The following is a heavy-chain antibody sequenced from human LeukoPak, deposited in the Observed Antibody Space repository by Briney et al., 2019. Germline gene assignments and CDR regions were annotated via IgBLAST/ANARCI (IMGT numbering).Heavy chain of an antibody. CDR3: ARGRSPYGLDY. J-gene: IGHJ4*02. V-gene: IGHV4-34*01. CDR2: MNHSGST. Sequence: SETLSLTCAVYGGSFSGYYWSWIRQPPGKGLEWIGEMNHSGSTNYNPSLKSRVTISVDTSKNQFSLKLSSVTAADTAVYYCARGRSPYGLDYWGQGTLVTVSS. CDR1: GGSFSGYY. D-gene: IGHD4-17*01.